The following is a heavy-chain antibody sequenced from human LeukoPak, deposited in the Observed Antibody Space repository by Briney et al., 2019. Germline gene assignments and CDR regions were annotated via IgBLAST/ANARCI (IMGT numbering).Heavy chain of an antibody. D-gene: IGHD5/OR15-5a*01. CDR2: IKRDGSEK. CDR3: ARGLAAPDL. V-gene: IGHV3-7*03. Sequence: GGSLRLSCAASGFTFSSSAMSWVRQAPGKGLEWVANIKRDGSEKYYVDSVKGRFTISRDNAENSLFLQMNSLRADDTAVYYCARGLAAPDLWGQGTLVTVSS. J-gene: IGHJ5*02. CDR1: GFTFSSSA.